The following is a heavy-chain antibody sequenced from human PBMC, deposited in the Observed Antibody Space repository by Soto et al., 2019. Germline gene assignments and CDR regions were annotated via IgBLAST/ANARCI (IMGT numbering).Heavy chain of an antibody. CDR2: ITSKRYGGTA. CDR3: ARLGSGDYTVPFDY. V-gene: IGHV3-49*05. CDR1: GFIFGDYA. Sequence: VQLVESGGGFVKPGRSLRLSCTGSGFIFGDYAITWFRQAPGKGLECAGFITSKRYGGTAEYAASVRGRFTISRDDSKHIAYLLMGSLVTEDTAVYYCARLGSGDYTVPFDYWGQGTLVIVSS. D-gene: IGHD2-15*01. J-gene: IGHJ4*02.